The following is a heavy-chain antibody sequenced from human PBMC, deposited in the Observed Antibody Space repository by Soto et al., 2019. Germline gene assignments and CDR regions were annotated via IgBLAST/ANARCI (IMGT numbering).Heavy chain of an antibody. CDR1: GFSFSYYA. J-gene: IGHJ4*02. D-gene: IGHD3-3*01. CDR3: ARALTIFGVVPSDY. V-gene: IGHV3-30*15. CDR2: IAYDSSKK. Sequence: GGSLRLSCAASGFSFSYYAMHWVRQAPGKGLEWVTVIAYDSSKKYYADSVKGRFTISRDNSASTAYMELSSLRSEDTAVYYCARALTIFGVVPSDYWGQGTLVTVSS.